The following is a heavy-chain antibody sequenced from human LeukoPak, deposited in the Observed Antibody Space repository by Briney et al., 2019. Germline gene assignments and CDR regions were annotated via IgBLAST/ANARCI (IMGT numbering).Heavy chain of an antibody. CDR1: GYTFTGYY. D-gene: IGHD3-16*02. J-gene: IGHJ4*02. V-gene: IGHV1-2*02. CDR3: ASYSGLRLGELSLYLIDY. CDR2: INHNSGGT. Sequence: EASVKVSCKASGYTFTGYYMHWVRQAPGQGLEWMGWINHNSGGTNYAQKFQGRVTMTRDTSISTAYMELSRLRSDDTAVYYCASYSGLRLGELSLYLIDYWGQGTLVTVSS.